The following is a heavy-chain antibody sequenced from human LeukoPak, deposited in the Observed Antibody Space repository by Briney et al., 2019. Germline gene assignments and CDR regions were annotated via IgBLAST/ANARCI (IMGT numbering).Heavy chain of an antibody. CDR2: ISSSGSTI. CDR3: ARQRYYYYYMDV. CDR1: GFTFSSYE. J-gene: IGHJ6*03. Sequence: SGGSLRLSCAASGFTFSSYEMNWVRQAPGKGLEWVSYISSSGSTIYYADSVKGRFTISRDNAKNSLYLQMNSLRAEDTAVYYCARQRYYYYYMDVWGKGTTVTISS. V-gene: IGHV3-48*03.